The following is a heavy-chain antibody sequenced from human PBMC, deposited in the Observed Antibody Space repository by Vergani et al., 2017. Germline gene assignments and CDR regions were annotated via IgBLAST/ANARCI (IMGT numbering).Heavy chain of an antibody. V-gene: IGHV3-23*01. Sequence: EVQLLEAGGGLVQPGGSLRLSCAVSGFTFSRYAMSWLRQVPGKGLEWVSGISGGGGSTYYADSVKGRFTISRDNFKNTLYLQMNSLRTEDTALYYCAKDMGYCSSTSCSHFDYWGQGTLVTVSS. D-gene: IGHD2-2*01. J-gene: IGHJ4*02. CDR1: GFTFSRYA. CDR3: AKDMGYCSSTSCSHFDY. CDR2: ISGGGGST.